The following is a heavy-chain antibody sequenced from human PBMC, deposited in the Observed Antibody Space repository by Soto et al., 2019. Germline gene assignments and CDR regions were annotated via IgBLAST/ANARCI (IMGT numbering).Heavy chain of an antibody. Sequence: QVQLVQSGDEVKQPGASVKVSCKASGYIFVNYGIAWVRQAPRQGLEWMGWISPYTGNTHSASKVQGRLTMTTDTSTSTAYMDLGSPTSDDTAVYYFVMVDNYVTPTPQDVWGQGTTVTVSS. V-gene: IGHV1-18*01. CDR1: GYIFVNYG. CDR3: VMVDNYVTPTPQDV. J-gene: IGHJ6*02. CDR2: ISPYTGNT. D-gene: IGHD3-16*01.